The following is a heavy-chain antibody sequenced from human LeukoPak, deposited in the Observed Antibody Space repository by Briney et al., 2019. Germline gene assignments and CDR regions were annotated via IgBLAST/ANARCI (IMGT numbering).Heavy chain of an antibody. D-gene: IGHD2-2*03. CDR2: IYTSGNT. CDR1: GGSISSYY. Sequence: KASGTLSLTCTVSGGSISSYYWTWIRQPARKGLEWIGRIYTSGNTGYNPSLKSRVTMSVDTSKNQFSLNLSSVTAADTAVYYCARVDLRAEFFAYWGQETLVPSPQ. J-gene: IGHJ4*02. V-gene: IGHV4-4*07. CDR3: ARVDLRAEFFAY.